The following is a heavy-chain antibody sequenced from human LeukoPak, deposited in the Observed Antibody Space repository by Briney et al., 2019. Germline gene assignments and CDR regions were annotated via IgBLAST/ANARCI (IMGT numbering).Heavy chain of an antibody. CDR1: GFTFSSYA. CDR2: ISGSGGST. CDR3: AMGTRCSSTSCYPFDY. Sequence: PGGSLRLSCAASGFTFSSYAMSWVRQAPGKGLEWVSAISGSGGSTYYADSVKGRFTISRDNSKNTLYMQMNSLRAEDTAVYYCAMGTRCSSTSCYPFDYWGQGTLVTVSS. D-gene: IGHD2-2*01. J-gene: IGHJ4*02. V-gene: IGHV3-23*01.